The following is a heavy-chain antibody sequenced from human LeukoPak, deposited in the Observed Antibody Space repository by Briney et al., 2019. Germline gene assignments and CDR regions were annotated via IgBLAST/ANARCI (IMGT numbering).Heavy chain of an antibody. Sequence: GSLRFSCAASGFTFSSYAMSWIRQPPGKWLEWIGEINHSGTTNYNPSLKSRVTISVDTSKNQFSLRLTSVTAADTAVYYCARGSHGIGPDYWGQGALVTVSS. J-gene: IGHJ4*02. CDR2: INHSGTT. D-gene: IGHD2-15*01. CDR1: GFTFSSYA. CDR3: ARGSHGIGPDY. V-gene: IGHV4-34*01.